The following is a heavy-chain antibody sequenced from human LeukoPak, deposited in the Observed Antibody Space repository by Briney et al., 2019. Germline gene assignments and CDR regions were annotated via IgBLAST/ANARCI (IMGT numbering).Heavy chain of an antibody. J-gene: IGHJ6*03. CDR2: ISGYNGNT. V-gene: IGHV1-18*01. CDR3: ARGSYQLLWLDYYYYMDV. Sequence: ASVKVSCKTSGYTFTSYSISWVRQAPGQGLEWMGWISGYNGNTHYAQKLQGRVTMTTDTSTSTAYMELSSLKSDDTAIYYCARGSYQLLWLDYYYYMDVWGKGTTVTVSS. CDR1: GYTFTSYS. D-gene: IGHD2-2*01.